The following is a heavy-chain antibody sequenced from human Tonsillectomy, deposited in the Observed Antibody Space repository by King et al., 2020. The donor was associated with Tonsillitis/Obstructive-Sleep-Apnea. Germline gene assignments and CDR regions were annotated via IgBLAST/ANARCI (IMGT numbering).Heavy chain of an antibody. D-gene: IGHD2-15*01. V-gene: IGHV3-21*01. Sequence: VQLVESGGGLVKPGGSLRLSCAASGFTFSSYSMNWVRQAPGKGLEWVSSISSSSSYIYYADSVKGRFTISRDNAKNSLYLQMNSLRAEDTAVYYCAIKATYCSGGSCYSRDYYYYMDVWGKGTTVTVSS. J-gene: IGHJ6*03. CDR2: ISSSSSYI. CDR3: AIKATYCSGGSCYSRDYYYYMDV. CDR1: GFTFSSYS.